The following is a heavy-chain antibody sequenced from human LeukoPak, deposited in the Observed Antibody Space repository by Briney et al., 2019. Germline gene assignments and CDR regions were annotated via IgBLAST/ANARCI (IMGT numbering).Heavy chain of an antibody. CDR2: ISAYNGNT. CDR3: ARRRMARCLYGPVSSALCY. J-gene: IGHJ4*02. D-gene: IGHD3-10*01. Sequence: ASVKVSCKASVYTFTSYGISWVRPAPGQGLEWMGWISAYNGNTNYAQKLQGRVTMTTDTSTSTAYMELRSLRSDDTAVYYCARRRMARCLYGPVSSALCYWGQGTLVTVSS. CDR1: VYTFTSYG. V-gene: IGHV1-18*04.